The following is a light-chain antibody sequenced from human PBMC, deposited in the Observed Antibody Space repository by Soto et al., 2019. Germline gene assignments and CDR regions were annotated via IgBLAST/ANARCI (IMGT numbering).Light chain of an antibody. CDR1: SSDVGGYNY. J-gene: IGLJ1*01. CDR2: DVS. CDR3: SSYTSSSTYV. Sequence: QSALAQPASVSGSRGQSITMSCTGTSSDVGGYNYVSWYQQHPGKAPKLMIYDVSNRPSGVSNRFSGSKSGNTASLTTSGLQAEDEADYYCSSYTSSSTYVFGTGTKLTVL. V-gene: IGLV2-14*01.